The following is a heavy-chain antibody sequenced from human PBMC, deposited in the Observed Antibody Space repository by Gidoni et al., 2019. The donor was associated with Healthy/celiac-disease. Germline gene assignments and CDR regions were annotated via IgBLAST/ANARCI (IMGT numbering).Heavy chain of an antibody. D-gene: IGHD3-16*01. CDR3: ARGGGSDFLIDY. J-gene: IGHJ4*02. CDR1: GGSISSYY. Sequence: QVQLQESGPGLVKPSETLSLTCTVSGGSISSYYWSWIRQHPGKGLEWIGYIYYRGSTNYNPSLKSRVTISVDTSKNQFSLKLSSVTAADTAVYYCARGGGSDFLIDYWGQGTLVTVSS. V-gene: IGHV4-59*01. CDR2: IYYRGST.